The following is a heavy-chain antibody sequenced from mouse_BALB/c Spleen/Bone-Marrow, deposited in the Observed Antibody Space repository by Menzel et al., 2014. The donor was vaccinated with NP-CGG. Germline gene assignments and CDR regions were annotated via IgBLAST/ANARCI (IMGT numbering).Heavy chain of an antibody. V-gene: IGHV14-3*02. CDR3: ASYYYGHYLDY. Sequence: EVKVAESGAELVKPGASVKLSCTASGFNIKDTYMHWVKQRPEQGLEWIGRIDPANGNTKYDPKFQGKATITADTSSNTAYLQVSSLTSEDTAVYYCASYYYGHYLDYWGQGTPLTVSS. J-gene: IGHJ2*01. D-gene: IGHD1-1*01. CDR1: GFNIKDTY. CDR2: IDPANGNT.